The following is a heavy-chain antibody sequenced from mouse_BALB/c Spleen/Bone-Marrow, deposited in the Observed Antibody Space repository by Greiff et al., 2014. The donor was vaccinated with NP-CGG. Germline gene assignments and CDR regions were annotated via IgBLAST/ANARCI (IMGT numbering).Heavy chain of an antibody. CDR3: ARDDAMDY. CDR1: GFTLTDYY. Sequence: VQLKQSGGGLVQPGGSLRLSCATSGFTLTDYYMSWVRQPPGKALEWLGFIRNKANGYTTEYSASVKGRFTISRDNSQSILYLQMNTLRAEDSATYYCARDDAMDYWGQGTSVTVSS. V-gene: IGHV7-3*02. CDR2: IRNKANGYTT. J-gene: IGHJ4*01.